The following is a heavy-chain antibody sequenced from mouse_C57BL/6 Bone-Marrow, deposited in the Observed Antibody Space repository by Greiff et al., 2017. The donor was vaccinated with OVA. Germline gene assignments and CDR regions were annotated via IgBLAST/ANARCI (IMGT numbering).Heavy chain of an antibody. V-gene: IGHV1-26*01. CDR2: INPNNGGT. D-gene: IGHD1-1*01. Sequence: EVQLQQSGPELVKPGASVKISCKASGYTFTDYYMNWVKQSHGKSLEWIGDINPNNGGTSYNLKFKGKATLTVDKSSSTAYMELRSLTSEDSAVYYCARHLLLRFAYWGQGTLVTVSA. CDR1: GYTFTDYY. J-gene: IGHJ3*01. CDR3: ARHLLLRFAY.